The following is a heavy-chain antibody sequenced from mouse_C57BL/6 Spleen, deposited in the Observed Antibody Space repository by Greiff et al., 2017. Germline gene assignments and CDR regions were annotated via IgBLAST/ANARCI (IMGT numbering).Heavy chain of an antibody. V-gene: IGHV1-62-2*01. D-gene: IGHD1-1*01. CDR1: GYTFTDYT. Sequence: VQRVESGAELVKPGASVKLSCKASGYTFTDYTIHWVKQRPGQGLEWIGWFYPGRGSIKYNEKFKGKATLTADKSSSTVYMELSRLTSEDSGVYFCARHEDGSSTGGYWGQGTTLTVSS. CDR2: FYPGRGSI. CDR3: ARHEDGSSTGGY. J-gene: IGHJ2*01.